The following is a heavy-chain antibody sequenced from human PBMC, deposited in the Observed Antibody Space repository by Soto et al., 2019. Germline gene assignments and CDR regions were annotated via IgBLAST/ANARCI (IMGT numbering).Heavy chain of an antibody. D-gene: IGHD5-12*01. V-gene: IGHV3-23*01. CDR3: ARDLHYSGYDSSSDY. Sequence: GGSLRLSCAASGFSFGSYAMSWVRQAPGKGLEWVSNINRNGRATYYADSVKGRFTISRDNAKNSLYLQMNSLRAEDKAVYYCARDLHYSGYDSSSDYWGQGTLVTVSS. CDR2: INRNGRAT. J-gene: IGHJ4*02. CDR1: GFSFGSYA.